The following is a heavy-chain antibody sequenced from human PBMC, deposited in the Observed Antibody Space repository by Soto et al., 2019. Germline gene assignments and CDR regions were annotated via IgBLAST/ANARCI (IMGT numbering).Heavy chain of an antibody. CDR3: ARMQGVETPLGIGSFDY. CDR2: INSDGSST. D-gene: IGHD7-27*01. J-gene: IGHJ4*02. Sequence: GGSLRLSCAASGFTFSSYWMHWVRQAPGKGLVWVSRINSDGSSTSYADSVKGRITISRDNAKNTLYLQMNSLRAEDTAVYYCARMQGVETPLGIGSFDYWGQGTLVTVSS. CDR1: GFTFSSYW. V-gene: IGHV3-74*01.